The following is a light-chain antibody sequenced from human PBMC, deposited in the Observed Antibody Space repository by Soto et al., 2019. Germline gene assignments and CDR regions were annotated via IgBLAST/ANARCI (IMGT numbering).Light chain of an antibody. V-gene: IGLV3-25*03. CDR2: KDR. CDR1: ALPKQY. J-gene: IGLJ3*02. CDR3: QSAETSDVV. Sequence: SYELTQPPSVSVSPGQTARITCSGDALPKQYAYWYQQKPGQAPVLMIYKDRERPSGIPERFSGSSSGTTVTLTISGVQAEDEADYYCQSAETSDVVFGGGTKVTVL.